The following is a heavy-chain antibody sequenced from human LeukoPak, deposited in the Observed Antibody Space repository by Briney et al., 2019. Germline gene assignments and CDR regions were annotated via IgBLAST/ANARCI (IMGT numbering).Heavy chain of an antibody. D-gene: IGHD2-15*01. CDR2: TKPDGSAE. CDR3: ARDGGLHTNFDY. V-gene: IGHV3-7*01. J-gene: IGHJ4*02. CDR1: GFTFSNAW. Sequence: GGSLRLSCAASGFTFSNAWMSWVRQAPGKGLEWAANTKPDGSAEYYADSVRGRFTASRDNANNLLYLQMNRLRAEDTAVYYFARDGGLHTNFDYWGQGTLLTVSS.